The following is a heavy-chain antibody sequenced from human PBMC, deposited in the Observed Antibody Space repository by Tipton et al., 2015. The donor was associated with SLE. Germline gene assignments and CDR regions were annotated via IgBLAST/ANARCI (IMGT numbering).Heavy chain of an antibody. CDR2: IHHSGST. J-gene: IGHJ6*03. CDR1: GGSISSSSYY. CDR3: ARVGFAPIAAAGTAYYYYMDV. V-gene: IGHV4-39*07. Sequence: TLSLTCTVSGGSISSSSYYWGWIRQPPGKGLEWIGEIHHSGSTNSNPSLKSRVTISVDKSKNQFSLKLSSVTAADTAVYYCARVGFAPIAAAGTAYYYYMDVWGKGTTVTVSS. D-gene: IGHD6-13*01.